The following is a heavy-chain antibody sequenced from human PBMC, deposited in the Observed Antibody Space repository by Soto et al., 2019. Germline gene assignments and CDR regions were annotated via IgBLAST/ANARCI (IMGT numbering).Heavy chain of an antibody. D-gene: IGHD6-6*01. CDR3: ARESGRVSSSGFDY. CDR2: IYYSGST. V-gene: IGHV4-30-4*01. J-gene: IGHJ4*02. CDR1: GGSISSGDYY. Sequence: PSETLSLTCTVPGGSISSGDYYWSWIRQPPGKGLEWIGYIYYSGSTYYNPSLKSRVTISVDTSKNQFSLKLSSVTAADTAVYYCARESGRVSSSGFDYWGQGTLVTVSS.